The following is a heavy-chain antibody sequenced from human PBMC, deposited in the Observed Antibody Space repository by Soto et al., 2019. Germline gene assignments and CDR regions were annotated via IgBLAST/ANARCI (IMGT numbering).Heavy chain of an antibody. CDR3: SRRRKADSYYFYMDV. V-gene: IGHV3-49*03. CDR1: GFTFGDYA. Sequence: VQLVESGGGLVQPGQSLRLSCTASGFTFGDYAMSWFRQAPGKGLEWVGFIRSKAFAETTQYAASVKGRFTISRDDSKSIAYLQMNSLKTEDTAVYYCSRRRKADSYYFYMDVWGKGTTVTVSS. CDR2: IRSKAFAETT. J-gene: IGHJ6*03. D-gene: IGHD6-13*01.